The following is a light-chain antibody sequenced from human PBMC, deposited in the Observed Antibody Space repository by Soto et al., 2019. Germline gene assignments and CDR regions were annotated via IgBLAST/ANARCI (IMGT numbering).Light chain of an antibody. CDR3: QQYNSYLYT. CDR1: QNINNY. CDR2: VAS. Sequence: DIQMTQSPSSLSASVGDRVTITCRASQNINNYLNWYQHKPGKAPKLLIYVASTLQSGVPSRFSGSGSGTDFILTISSLQPDDFATYYCQQYNSYLYTFGQGTKLEIK. V-gene: IGKV1-39*01. J-gene: IGKJ2*01.